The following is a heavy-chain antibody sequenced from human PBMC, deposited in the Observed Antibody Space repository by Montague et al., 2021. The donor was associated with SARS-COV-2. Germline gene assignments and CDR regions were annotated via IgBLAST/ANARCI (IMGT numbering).Heavy chain of an antibody. Sequence: CAISGDSVTVSWNAGADRKSTPLNSRDALSSSSVFCMSYNDYAVSVKSRITINPDTSKNQFSLQLNSVTPEDTAVYYCARGLWFGELLSLYYYYGMDVWGKGTTVTVSS. CDR1: GDSVTVSWNA. CDR2: SSVFCMSYN. D-gene: IGHD3-10*01. V-gene: IGHV6-1*01. CDR3: ARGLWFGELLSLYYYYGMDV. J-gene: IGHJ6*04.